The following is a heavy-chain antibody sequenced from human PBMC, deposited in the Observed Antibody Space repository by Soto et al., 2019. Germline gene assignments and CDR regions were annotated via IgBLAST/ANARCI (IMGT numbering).Heavy chain of an antibody. CDR2: IDPSDSYT. CDR3: ASPGYSGSWDYYYGMDV. Sequence: GESLKISCKGSGYSFTSYWISWMRQMPGKGLEWMGRIDPSDSYTNYSPSFQGHVTISADKSISTAYLQWSSLEASDTAMYYCASPGYSGSWDYYYGMDVWGQGTTVTVSS. CDR1: GYSFTSYW. J-gene: IGHJ6*02. D-gene: IGHD6-13*01. V-gene: IGHV5-10-1*01.